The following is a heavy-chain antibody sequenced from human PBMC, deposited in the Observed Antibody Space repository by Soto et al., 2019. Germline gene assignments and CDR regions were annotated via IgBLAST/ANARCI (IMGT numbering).Heavy chain of an antibody. D-gene: IGHD1-1*01. V-gene: IGHV3-43*01. CDR1: GFTFDDYT. CDR3: AKIQPRHQLVAFFDY. CDR2: ITWDGGST. Sequence: GGSLRLSCAASGFTFDDYTMYWVRQAPGKGLEWVSLITWDGGSTYYADSVKGRFTISRDNSKNSLYLQMNSLRPEDTALYYCAKIQPRHQLVAFFDYWGQGTLVTVSS. J-gene: IGHJ4*02.